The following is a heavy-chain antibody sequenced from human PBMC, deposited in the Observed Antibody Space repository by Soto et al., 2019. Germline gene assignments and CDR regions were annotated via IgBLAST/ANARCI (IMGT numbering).Heavy chain of an antibody. CDR2: ISGSGRTI. D-gene: IGHD6-19*01. CDR1: GFTFSDYY. CDR3: ARASSGLNWFDP. V-gene: IGHV3-11*01. J-gene: IGHJ5*02. Sequence: GSLRLSCAASGFTFSDYYMNWIRQAPGKGLEWLSYISGSGRTIYYVDSVKGRFTISRDIAKNSVYLQMNSLRAEDTAVYYCARASSGLNWFDPWGQGTPVTVSS.